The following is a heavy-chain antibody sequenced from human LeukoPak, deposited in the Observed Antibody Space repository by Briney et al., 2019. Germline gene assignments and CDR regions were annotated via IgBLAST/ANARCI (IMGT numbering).Heavy chain of an antibody. CDR3: ARRDYDILTGYYSEELFDY. CDR1: GYSISSGYY. D-gene: IGHD3-9*01. Sequence: PSETLSLTCTVSGYSISSGYYWGWIRQPPGKGLEWIGSIYHSGSTYYNPSLKSRVTIPVDTSKNQFSLKLSSVTAADTAVYYCARRDYDILTGYYSEELFDYWGQGTLVTVSS. J-gene: IGHJ4*02. V-gene: IGHV4-38-2*02. CDR2: IYHSGST.